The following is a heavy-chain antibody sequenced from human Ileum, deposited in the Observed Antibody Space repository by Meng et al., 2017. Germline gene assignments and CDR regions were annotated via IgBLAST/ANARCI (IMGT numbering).Heavy chain of an antibody. V-gene: IGHV3-53*01. CDR1: GVTVSSSY. J-gene: IGHJ3*02. Sequence: GESLKISCTASGVTVSSSYMSWVRQAPGKGLEWVSVISGGGNTDYVESVKGRFTISRDNSKNTLYLQMNSLRAEDTAVYYCATSSVGWGSDAFDIWGQRTMVTVSS. CDR2: ISGGGNT. CDR3: ATSSVGWGSDAFDI. D-gene: IGHD7-27*01.